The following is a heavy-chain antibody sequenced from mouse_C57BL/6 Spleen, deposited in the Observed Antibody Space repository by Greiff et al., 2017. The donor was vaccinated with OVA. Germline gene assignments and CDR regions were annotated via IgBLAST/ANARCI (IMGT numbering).Heavy chain of an antibody. D-gene: IGHD2-4*01. CDR1: GYTFTSYW. CDR2: INPSSGYT. V-gene: IGHV1-7*01. Sequence: VQLKESGAELAKPGASVKLSCKASGYTFTSYWMHWVKQRPGQGLEWIGYINPSSGYTKYNQKFKDKATLTADKSSSTAYMQLSSQTYEDSEVYYCAGVSICYDYDGFACWGQRTLVNGSA. CDR3: AGVSICYDYDGFAC. J-gene: IGHJ3*01.